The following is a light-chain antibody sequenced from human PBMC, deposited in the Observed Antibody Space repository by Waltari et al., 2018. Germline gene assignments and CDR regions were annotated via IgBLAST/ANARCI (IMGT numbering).Light chain of an antibody. V-gene: IGLV2-14*03. J-gene: IGLJ3*02. Sequence: QSALTQPASVSGSPGQSITIPCTGTSSHVGGHNHASWYQQHPGQAPKLLIYDVTKWPSGVSDRFSGSKSGNTASLTISGLQAEDEADYYCNSFTSSTTWVFGGGTRVTVL. CDR2: DVT. CDR3: NSFTSSTTWV. CDR1: SSHVGGHNH.